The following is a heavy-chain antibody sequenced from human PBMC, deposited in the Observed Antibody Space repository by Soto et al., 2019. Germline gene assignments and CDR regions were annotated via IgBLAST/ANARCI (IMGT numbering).Heavy chain of an antibody. D-gene: IGHD3-10*01. V-gene: IGHV1-18*01. CDR1: GYTFTTYG. CDR2: INTHNGNT. CDR3: TREGSAPYYYYGMDA. J-gene: IGHJ6*02. Sequence: QVQLEQSAPEVKKPGASVKVSCKASGYTFTTYGISWVRQAPGEWLEWLGWINTHNGNTNYAQNLQGRVFMTADTSTNTAYMELRSLRSDDTTIYYCTREGSAPYYYYGMDAWGQGTTVTVSS.